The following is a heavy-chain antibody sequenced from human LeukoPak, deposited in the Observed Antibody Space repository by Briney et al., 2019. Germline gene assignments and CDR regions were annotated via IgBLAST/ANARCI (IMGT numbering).Heavy chain of an antibody. D-gene: IGHD4-17*01. Sequence: GGSLKLSCAASGFTFSGSAMHWVRQASGKGLEWVGRIRSKANGYATAYAASVKGRFTISRDDSKNTAYLQMNSLKTEDTAVYYCTRHSDTVTTRYYYYYYGMDVWGQGTTVTVSS. CDR1: GFTFSGSA. CDR3: TRHSDTVTTRYYYYYYGMDV. J-gene: IGHJ6*02. V-gene: IGHV3-73*01. CDR2: IRSKANGYAT.